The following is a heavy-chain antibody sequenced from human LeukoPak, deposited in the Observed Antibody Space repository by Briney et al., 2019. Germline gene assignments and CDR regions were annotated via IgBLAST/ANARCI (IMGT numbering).Heavy chain of an antibody. D-gene: IGHD1-1*01. CDR1: GFTFSSYS. V-gene: IGHV3-21*04. CDR3: AKGERVLFDP. J-gene: IGHJ5*02. CDR2: ISSSSSYI. Sequence: GSLRLSCAASGFTFSSYSMNWVRQAPGKGLEWVSSISSSSSYIYYADSVKGRFTISRDNSKNTLYLQMNSLRAEDTAVYYCAKGERVLFDPWGQGTLVTVSS.